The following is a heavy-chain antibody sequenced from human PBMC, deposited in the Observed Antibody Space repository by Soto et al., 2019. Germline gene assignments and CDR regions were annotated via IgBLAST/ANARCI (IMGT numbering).Heavy chain of an antibody. J-gene: IGHJ4*02. CDR3: AGGEMSTISFDY. V-gene: IGHV3-11*01. CDR2: ITSDGSPI. D-gene: IGHD1-1*01. Sequence: GGSLRLSCAASGFTFSDYYMSWIRQAPGKGLEWVSYITSDGSPIYYADSVRGRFTISRDSAKNSVSLQMNSLRAEDTAMYYCAGGEMSTISFDYWGQGTLVTVSS. CDR1: GFTFSDYY.